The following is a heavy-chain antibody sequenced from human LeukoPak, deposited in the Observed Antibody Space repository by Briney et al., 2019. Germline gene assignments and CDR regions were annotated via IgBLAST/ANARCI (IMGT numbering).Heavy chain of an antibody. V-gene: IGHV4-59*01. J-gene: IGHJ4*02. D-gene: IGHD4-17*01. CDR1: GGSISSYY. Sequence: SETLSLTCTVSGGSISSYYWSWIRQPPGKGLEWIGYIYYSGSTNYNPSLKSRVTISVDTSKNQFSLKLGSVTAADTAVYYCARDRGGYGDYFDYWGQGTLVTVSS. CDR3: ARDRGGYGDYFDY. CDR2: IYYSGST.